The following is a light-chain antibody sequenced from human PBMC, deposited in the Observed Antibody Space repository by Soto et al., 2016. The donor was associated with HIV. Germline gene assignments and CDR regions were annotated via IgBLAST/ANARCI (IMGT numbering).Light chain of an antibody. Sequence: DIQMTQSPSALSASVGDRVTITCRASQSISGWLAWYQQKPGKAPKVIIYKASSLESGVPSRFSGSGSETDFTLTISSLQPDDFATYYCQQFGNSPYTFGLGDQGWRSN. CDR2: KAS. J-gene: IGKJ2*01. CDR3: QQFGNSPYT. CDR1: QSISGW. V-gene: IGKV1-5*03.